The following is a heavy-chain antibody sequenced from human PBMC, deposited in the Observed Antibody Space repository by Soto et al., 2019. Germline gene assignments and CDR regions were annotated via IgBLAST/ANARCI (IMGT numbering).Heavy chain of an antibody. J-gene: IGHJ6*02. CDR3: AHKEYDFWSGYPLMDV. Sequence: SGPTLVKPTQTLTLTCTFSGFSLSPSGVGVGWIRQPPGKALEWLALIYWNDDKRYRPTLKSGLTITKDTSKNQVVLTMTNMDPVDTATYYYAHKEYDFWSGYPLMDVWGQGTTVTVSS. CDR2: IYWNDDK. V-gene: IGHV2-5*01. CDR1: GFSLSPSGVG. D-gene: IGHD3-3*01.